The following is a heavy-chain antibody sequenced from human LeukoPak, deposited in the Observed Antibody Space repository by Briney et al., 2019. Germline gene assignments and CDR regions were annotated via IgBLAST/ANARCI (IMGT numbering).Heavy chain of an antibody. V-gene: IGHV3-21*01. J-gene: IGHJ4*02. CDR3: ARHVVAVGFDY. CDR2: ITSSSSYI. Sequence: PGGSLRLSCAASGFMFSSYGMNWVRQAPGKGLEWVSSITSSSSYIYYADSLKGRFTISRDNAKNSLYLQMNSLRAEDTAIYYCARHVVAVGFDYWGQGTLVTVSS. CDR1: GFMFSSYG. D-gene: IGHD3-22*01.